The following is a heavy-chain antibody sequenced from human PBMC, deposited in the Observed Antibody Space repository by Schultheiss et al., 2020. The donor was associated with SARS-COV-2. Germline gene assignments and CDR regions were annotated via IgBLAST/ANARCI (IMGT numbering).Heavy chain of an antibody. CDR2: ISYDGSNK. CDR1: GFTFSSYA. J-gene: IGHJ4*02. Sequence: GESLKISCAASGFTFSSYAMHWVRQAPGKGLEWVAVISYDGSNKYYADSVKGRFTISRDNSKNTLYLQMNSLRAEDTAVYYCASGDRLAPDYWGQGTLVTVSS. V-gene: IGHV3-30*07. D-gene: IGHD6-19*01. CDR3: ASGDRLAPDY.